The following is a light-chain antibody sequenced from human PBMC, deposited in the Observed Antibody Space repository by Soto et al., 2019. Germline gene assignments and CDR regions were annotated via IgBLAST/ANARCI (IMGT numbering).Light chain of an antibody. CDR3: SSYATSSTLYV. J-gene: IGLJ1*01. CDR2: EAS. CDR1: SSDVGYHNY. V-gene: IGLV2-14*01. Sequence: LTQPASVSGSPGQSITISCTGTSSDVGYHNYVSWYQQHPGQAPKLIIYEASNRPSGVSYRFSGSKSGHTASLTISGLQAEDEADYYCSSYATSSTLYVFGTGTKVTVL.